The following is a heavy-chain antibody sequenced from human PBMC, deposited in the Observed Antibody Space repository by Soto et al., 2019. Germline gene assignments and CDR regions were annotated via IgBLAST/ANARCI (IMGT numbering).Heavy chain of an antibody. J-gene: IGHJ4*02. CDR2: IYSGGST. CDR1: GFSVSTNY. V-gene: IGHV3-53*01. CDR3: ARGSGSLYDFGY. Sequence: PGGSLRLSCAASGFSVSTNYMTWVRQAPGKGLEWGSVIYSGGSTYYTDSVKGRFTISRDNSKNTLYLQMNSLRADDTAVYYCARGSGSLYDFGYWGQGTLVTVSS. D-gene: IGHD1-26*01.